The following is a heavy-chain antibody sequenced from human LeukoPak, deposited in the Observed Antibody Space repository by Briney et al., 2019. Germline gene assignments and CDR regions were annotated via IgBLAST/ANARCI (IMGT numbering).Heavy chain of an antibody. CDR2: TNLHGTAV. CDR3: ASAYTYVRLGDH. Sequence: GESLRLSCEVSGLSFSNYWMHWVRQAPGKGLVWVARTNLHGTAVDYADSVKGRFIISRDNAKNTLFLQMNSLRVEDTAVYYCASAYTYVRLGDHWGQGTLVTVSS. CDR1: GLSFSNYW. D-gene: IGHD3-16*01. V-gene: IGHV3-74*01. J-gene: IGHJ4*02.